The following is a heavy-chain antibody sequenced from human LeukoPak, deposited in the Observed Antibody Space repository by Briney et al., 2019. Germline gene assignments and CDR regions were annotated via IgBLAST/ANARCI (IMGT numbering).Heavy chain of an antibody. J-gene: IGHJ4*02. CDR1: GFTVRSNY. V-gene: IGHV3-53*01. CDR2: IYSGGST. D-gene: IGHD3-22*01. CDR3: TRGARYYDSSAGY. Sequence: GGSLRLSCAASGFTVRSNYMSWVRQAPGKGLEWVSVIYSGGSTYYADSVKGRFTISRDDSKSIAYLQMNSLKTEDTAVYYCTRGARYYDSSAGYWGQGTLVTVSS.